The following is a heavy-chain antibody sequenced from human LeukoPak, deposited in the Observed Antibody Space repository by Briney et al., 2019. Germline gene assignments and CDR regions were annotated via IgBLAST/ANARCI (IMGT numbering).Heavy chain of an antibody. CDR2: MYSRGDT. CDR3: ARDAPQVPAAGVLAS. V-gene: IGHV3-53*01. Sequence: GGSLRLSCAASGFTVSDNYMSWVRQAPGKGLEWVSVMYSRGDTYYANSVKGRFTFSRDISKNTLYLQMNGLRTEYTAIYYCARDAPQVPAAGVLASWGQGTLVIVSS. J-gene: IGHJ5*02. CDR1: GFTVSDNY. D-gene: IGHD6-13*01.